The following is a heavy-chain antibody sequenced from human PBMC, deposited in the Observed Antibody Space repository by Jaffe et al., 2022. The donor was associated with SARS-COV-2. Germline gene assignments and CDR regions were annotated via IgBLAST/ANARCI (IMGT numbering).Heavy chain of an antibody. CDR2: IGSSSSYI. V-gene: IGHV3-21*01. J-gene: IGHJ6*02. Sequence: EVQLVESGGGLVKPGGSLRLSCAASGFTFSSYSMNWVRQAPGKGLEWVSSIGSSSSYIYYADSVKGRFTISRDNAKNSLYLQMNNLRAEDTAVYYCLSTPYYYGMDVWGQGTTVTVSS. D-gene: IGHD3-3*02. CDR3: LSTPYYYGMDV. CDR1: GFTFSSYS.